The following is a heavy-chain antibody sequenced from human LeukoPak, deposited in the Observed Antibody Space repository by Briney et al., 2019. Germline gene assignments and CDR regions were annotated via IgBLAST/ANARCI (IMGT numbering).Heavy chain of an antibody. V-gene: IGHV1-69*05. D-gene: IGHD6-13*01. CDR2: IIPIFGTA. Sequence: ASVKVSCKASGGTFSSYAISWVRQAPGQGLEWMGGIIPIFGTANYAQKFQGRVTITTDESTSTAYMELSSLRSEDTAVYYCARVQTGYSSTYDAFDIWGQGTMVTVSS. CDR3: ARVQTGYSSTYDAFDI. J-gene: IGHJ3*02. CDR1: GGTFSSYA.